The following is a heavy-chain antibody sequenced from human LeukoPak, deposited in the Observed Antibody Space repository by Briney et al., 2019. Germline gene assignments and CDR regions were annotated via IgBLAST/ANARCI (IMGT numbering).Heavy chain of an antibody. D-gene: IGHD3-10*01. Sequence: PGGSLRLSCAASGFTFSSYAMSWARQAPGEGLEWVSAISGSGGSTYYADSVKGRFTISRDNSKNTLYLQMNSLRAEDTAVYYCAKDSSGWFGEFDYWGQGTLVTVSS. CDR1: GFTFSSYA. J-gene: IGHJ4*02. CDR2: ISGSGGST. V-gene: IGHV3-23*01. CDR3: AKDSSGWFGEFDY.